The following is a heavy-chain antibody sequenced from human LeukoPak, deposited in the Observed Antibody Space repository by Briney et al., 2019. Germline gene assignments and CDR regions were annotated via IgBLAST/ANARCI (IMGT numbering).Heavy chain of an antibody. V-gene: IGHV3-9*01. CDR2: ISWNSGSI. Sequence: GRSLRLSCAASGFIFDDYAMHWVRQAPGKGLERVSGISWNSGSIGYADSVKGRFTISRDNAKNSLYPQMNSLRAEDTALYYCAKDRFYDPYYDSSGLFDYWGQGTLVTVSS. CDR1: GFIFDDYA. D-gene: IGHD3-22*01. J-gene: IGHJ4*02. CDR3: AKDRFYDPYYDSSGLFDY.